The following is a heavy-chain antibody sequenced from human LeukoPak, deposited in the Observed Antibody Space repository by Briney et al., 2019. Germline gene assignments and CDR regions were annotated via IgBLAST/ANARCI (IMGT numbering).Heavy chain of an antibody. CDR2: INHSGST. J-gene: IGHJ4*02. D-gene: IGHD6-13*01. CDR1: GFTFSSYA. CDR3: ARGRSSSFPLDY. V-gene: IGHV4-34*01. Sequence: GSLRLSCAASGFTFSSYAMSWVRQAPGKGLEWVGEINHSGSTNYNPSLKRRVTISVDTSKNQFSLKLSSVTAADTAVYYCARGRSSSFPLDYWGQGTLVSV.